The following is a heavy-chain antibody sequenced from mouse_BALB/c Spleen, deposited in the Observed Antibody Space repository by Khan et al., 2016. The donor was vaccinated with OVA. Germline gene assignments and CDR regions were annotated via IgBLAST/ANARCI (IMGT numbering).Heavy chain of an antibody. D-gene: IGHD2-3*01. CDR3: ARDGSRYNYAMDY. V-gene: IGHV3-2*02. J-gene: IGHJ4*01. CDR1: GYSITSDYA. CDR2: ISYSGST. Sequence: VPLFESGPGLVKPSQSLSLTCTVTGYSITSDYAWNWIRQFPGNKLEWMGYISYSGSTNYNPALKSRISITRDTSKNQFFLQLNSVTTEDTATYYCARDGSRYNYAMDYWGQGTSVTVAS.